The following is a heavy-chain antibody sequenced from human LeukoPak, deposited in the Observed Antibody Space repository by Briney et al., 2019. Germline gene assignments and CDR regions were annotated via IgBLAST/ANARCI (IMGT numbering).Heavy chain of an antibody. D-gene: IGHD4-17*01. Sequence: ASXKVSCKASGYTFTSYDINWVRQATGQGLEWMGWMNPNSGNTGYAQKFQGRVTITRNTSISTAYMELSSLRSEDTAVYYCARDYGDYGTNWFDPWGQGTLVTVSS. CDR1: GYTFTSYD. V-gene: IGHV1-8*03. CDR2: MNPNSGNT. CDR3: ARDYGDYGTNWFDP. J-gene: IGHJ5*02.